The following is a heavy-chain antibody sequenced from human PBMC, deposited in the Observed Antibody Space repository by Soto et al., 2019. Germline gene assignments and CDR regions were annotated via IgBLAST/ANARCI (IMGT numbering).Heavy chain of an antibody. CDR3: ARAGPHSYYYDSSGYLPDY. Sequence: SETLSLTCTVSGGSISSGDYYWSWIRQPPGKGLEWIGYIYYSGSTYYNPSLKSRVTISVDTSKNQFSLKLSSVTAADTAVYYCARAGPHSYYYDSSGYLPDYWGQGTLVTV. CDR1: GGSISSGDYY. J-gene: IGHJ4*02. V-gene: IGHV4-30-4*01. D-gene: IGHD3-22*01. CDR2: IYYSGST.